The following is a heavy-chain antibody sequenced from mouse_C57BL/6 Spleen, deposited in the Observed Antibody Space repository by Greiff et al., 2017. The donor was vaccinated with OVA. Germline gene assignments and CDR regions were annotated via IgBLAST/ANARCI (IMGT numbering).Heavy chain of an antibody. J-gene: IGHJ4*01. CDR2: ISSGSSTI. CDR3: ARPRYYAMDY. Sequence: EVMLVESGGGLVKPGGSLKLSCAASGFTFSDYGMHWVRQAPEKGLEWVAYISSGSSTIYYADTVKGRFTISRDNAKKTLFLQMTSLRSEDTAMYYCARPRYYAMDYWGQGTSVTVSS. V-gene: IGHV5-17*01. CDR1: GFTFSDYG.